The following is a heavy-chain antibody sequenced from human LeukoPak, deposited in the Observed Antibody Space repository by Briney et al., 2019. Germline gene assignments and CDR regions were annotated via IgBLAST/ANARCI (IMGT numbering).Heavy chain of an antibody. CDR1: GFTFSSLS. CDR2: ISSCNSYI. V-gene: IGHV3-21*01. CDR3: AKLAPGRVIVVVPAAHPRYFDL. D-gene: IGHD2-2*01. Sequence: GSLRLSCAASGFTFSSLSMNWVRPAPGEGLEWVSSISSCNSYIYYADSVKGRFTISRDNAKNSLYLQMNSLRAEDTAVYYCAKLAPGRVIVVVPAAHPRYFDLWGRGTLVTVSS. J-gene: IGHJ2*01.